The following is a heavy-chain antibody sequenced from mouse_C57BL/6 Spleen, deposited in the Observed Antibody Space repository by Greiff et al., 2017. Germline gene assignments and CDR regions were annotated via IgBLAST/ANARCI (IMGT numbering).Heavy chain of an antibody. CDR1: GFSFNTYA. Sequence: DVMLVESGGGLVQPKGSLKLSCAASGFSFNTYAMNWVRQAPGKGLEWVARIRSKSNNYATYSADSVKDRFTISRDDSESMLYLQMNNLKPEDTAMYYCVRHGDFDVWGTGTTVTVSS. J-gene: IGHJ1*03. CDR2: IRSKSNNYAT. V-gene: IGHV10-1*01. CDR3: VRHGDFDV.